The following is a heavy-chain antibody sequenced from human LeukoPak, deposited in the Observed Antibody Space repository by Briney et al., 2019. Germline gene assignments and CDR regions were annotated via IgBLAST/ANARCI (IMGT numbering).Heavy chain of an antibody. D-gene: IGHD4-17*01. CDR1: GGSFSGYY. CDR3: ARAGTNLGDYDY. J-gene: IGHJ4*02. CDR2: IYHSGST. V-gene: IGHV4-34*01. Sequence: SETLSLTCAVYGGSFSGYYWSWIRQPPGKGLEWIGSIYHSGSTYYNPSLKSRVTISADTSKNEFSLKLSSVTAADTAVYYCARAGTNLGDYDYWGQGTLVTVSS.